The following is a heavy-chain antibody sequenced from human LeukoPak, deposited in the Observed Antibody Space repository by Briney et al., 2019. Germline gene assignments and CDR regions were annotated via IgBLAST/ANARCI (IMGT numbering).Heavy chain of an antibody. Sequence: GGSLRLSCTASGSTFGDYAMSWVRQAPGKGLEWVSAISGSGGSTYYADSVKGRFTISRDNSKNTLYLQMNSLRAEDTAVYYCAKDLPYYYGSGSYSHYFDYWGQGTLVTVSS. J-gene: IGHJ4*02. CDR1: GSTFGDYA. D-gene: IGHD3-10*01. V-gene: IGHV3-23*01. CDR3: AKDLPYYYGSGSYSHYFDY. CDR2: ISGSGGST.